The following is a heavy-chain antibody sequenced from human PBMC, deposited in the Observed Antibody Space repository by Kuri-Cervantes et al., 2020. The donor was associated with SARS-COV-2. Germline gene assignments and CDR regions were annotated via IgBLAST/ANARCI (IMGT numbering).Heavy chain of an antibody. CDR1: GFTFDDYA. CDR3: ARDRGIRDLWSGYYNDY. V-gene: IGHV3-21*01. J-gene: IGHJ4*02. Sequence: GESLKISCAASGFTFDDYAMHWVRQAPGKGLEWVSSISSSSSYIYYADSVKGRFTISRDNAKNSLYLQMNSLRAEDTAVYYCARDRGIRDLWSGYYNDYWGQGTLVT. D-gene: IGHD3-3*01. CDR2: ISSSSSYI.